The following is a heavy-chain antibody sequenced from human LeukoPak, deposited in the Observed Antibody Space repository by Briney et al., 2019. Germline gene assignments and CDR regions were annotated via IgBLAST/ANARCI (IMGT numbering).Heavy chain of an antibody. D-gene: IGHD3/OR15-3a*01. CDR1: GFTFSRYA. CDR2: IGDHGDKS. Sequence: LAGGSLTLSCAASGFTFSRYAMTWVRRAAGKGLEWVSTIGDHGDKSYYPDSVKGRFTISRDLSKDTLFLEMHNLRAEDTAVYYCAKGRALWTYDFDSWGQGTLVTVSS. V-gene: IGHV3-23*01. J-gene: IGHJ4*02. CDR3: AKGRALWTYDFDS.